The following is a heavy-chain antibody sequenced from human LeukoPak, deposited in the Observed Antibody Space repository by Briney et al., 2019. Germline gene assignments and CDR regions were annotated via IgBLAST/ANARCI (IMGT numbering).Heavy chain of an antibody. J-gene: IGHJ3*02. Sequence: SETLSLTCTVSGGSINSYYWSWVRQPPGKGLEWIGYIYYIGSTNYNPSLKSRITISVDTSKNQFSLKLSSVTAADTAVYYCARDSVTDRGVAFDIWGQGTMVTVSS. V-gene: IGHV4-59*12. D-gene: IGHD3-10*01. CDR1: GGSINSYY. CDR3: ARDSVTDRGVAFDI. CDR2: IYYIGST.